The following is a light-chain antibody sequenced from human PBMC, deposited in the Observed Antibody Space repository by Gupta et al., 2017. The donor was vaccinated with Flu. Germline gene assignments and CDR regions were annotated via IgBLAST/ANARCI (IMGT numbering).Light chain of an antibody. Sequence: CTGTSSDVGGYIYVSWYQQHPGKAPKLMIYEVTDRPSGISNRFSGSKSGNTASLTISGLQAEDEADYFCASYTTTSTWLFGGGTKLTVL. CDR1: SSDVGGYIY. CDR3: ASYTTTSTWL. J-gene: IGLJ3*02. V-gene: IGLV2-14*01. CDR2: EVT.